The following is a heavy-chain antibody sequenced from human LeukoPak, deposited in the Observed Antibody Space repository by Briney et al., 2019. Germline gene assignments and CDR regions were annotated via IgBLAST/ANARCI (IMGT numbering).Heavy chain of an antibody. Sequence: GGSLKLSCAASGFTFSGSAMHWVRQASGKGLEWVGRIKSKTDGGTTDYAAPVKGRFTISRDDSKNTLYLQMNSLKTEDTAVYYCTTNAQGDIVGQDPWGQGTLVTVSS. CDR1: GFTFSGSA. CDR3: TTNAQGDIVGQDP. V-gene: IGHV3-15*01. D-gene: IGHD5-12*01. CDR2: IKSKTDGGTT. J-gene: IGHJ5*02.